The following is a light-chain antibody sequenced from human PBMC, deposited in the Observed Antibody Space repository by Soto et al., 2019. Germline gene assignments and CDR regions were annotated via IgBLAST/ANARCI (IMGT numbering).Light chain of an antibody. V-gene: IGKV1-17*01. CDR1: ERISDY. CDR2: TAS. J-gene: IGKJ1*01. CDR3: LQHNSYPPT. Sequence: DIQMTQSPSSLSASVGDRVTISCRASERISDYLAWYQQKPGKAPKLLINTASSLRSGVPSRFSGSGSGTEFTLTISSLQPEDFATYYCLQHNSYPPTFGQGTKVDIK.